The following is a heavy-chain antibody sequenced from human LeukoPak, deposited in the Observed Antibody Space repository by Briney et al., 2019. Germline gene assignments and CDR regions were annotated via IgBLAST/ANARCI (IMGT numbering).Heavy chain of an antibody. CDR1: GFTFSDYY. CDR3: ARDRSGEPYPYDSSGYQT. J-gene: IGHJ5*02. Sequence: GGSLRLSCAASGFTFSDYYMSWIRQAPGKGLEWISYISNSGTTIYYADSVQGRFSISRDNAKNLLYLQMNSLRAEDTALYYCARDRSGEPYPYDSSGYQTWGQGTLVTVSS. V-gene: IGHV3-11*01. D-gene: IGHD3-22*01. CDR2: ISNSGTTI.